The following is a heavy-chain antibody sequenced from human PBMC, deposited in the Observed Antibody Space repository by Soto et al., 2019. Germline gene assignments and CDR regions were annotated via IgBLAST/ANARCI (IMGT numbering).Heavy chain of an antibody. J-gene: IGHJ4*02. Sequence: EVQLVESGGGLVQPGGSLRLSCVASGFTFSWYGMTWVRQAPGKGLEWVASIQPDGSEKYYIDSVKGRFTISRDNARNSLYLQMISLRADDTAVYYCVRYEWGQGTLVIVSS. V-gene: IGHV3-7*01. CDR3: VRYE. D-gene: IGHD3-3*01. CDR1: GFTFSWYG. CDR2: IQPDGSEK.